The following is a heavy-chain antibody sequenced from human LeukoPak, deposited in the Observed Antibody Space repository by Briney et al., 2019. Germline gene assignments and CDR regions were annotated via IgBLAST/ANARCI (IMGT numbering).Heavy chain of an antibody. CDR2: IIPIFGTA. V-gene: IGHV1-69*13. J-gene: IGHJ6*04. Sequence: SVKVSCKASGGTFSSYAISWVRQAPGQGLEWMGGIIPIFGTANYAQKFQGRVTITVDESTSTAYMELSSLRSEDTAVYYCARDRGRRTAAGTYYYYGMDVWGKGTTVTVSS. CDR1: GGTFSSYA. CDR3: ARDRGRRTAAGTYYYYGMDV. D-gene: IGHD6-13*01.